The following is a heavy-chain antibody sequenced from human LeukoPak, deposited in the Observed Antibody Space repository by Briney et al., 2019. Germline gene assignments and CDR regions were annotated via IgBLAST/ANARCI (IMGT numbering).Heavy chain of an antibody. CDR1: GYTFTSYY. D-gene: IGHD6-6*01. J-gene: IGHJ4*02. CDR3: ARESFAARWD. V-gene: IGHV1-46*01. Sequence: ASVKVSCKASGYTFTSYYMHWVRQAPGQGLEWMGIITPSGGSTSYAQKFQGRVTMTRDMSTSTVYMELSSLRAEDTAVYYCARESFAARWDWGQGTLVNVSS. CDR2: ITPSGGST.